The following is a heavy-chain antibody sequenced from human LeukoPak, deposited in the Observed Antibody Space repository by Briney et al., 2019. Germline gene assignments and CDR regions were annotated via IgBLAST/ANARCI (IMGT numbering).Heavy chain of an antibody. CDR2: IYSGGST. V-gene: IGHV3-66*01. J-gene: IGHJ5*02. CDR1: GFNVSRNY. D-gene: IGHD1-7*01. Sequence: PGGSLRLSCAASGFNVSRNYMSWVRQAPGKGLEWVSVIYSGGSTYYADSVKGRFTISRDNSKNTLYLQMNSLRAEDTAVYYCARDSNFDWFDPWGQGTLVTVSS. CDR3: ARDSNFDWFDP.